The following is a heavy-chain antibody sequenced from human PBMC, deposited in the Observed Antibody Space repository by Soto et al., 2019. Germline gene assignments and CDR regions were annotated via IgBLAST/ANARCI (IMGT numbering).Heavy chain of an antibody. CDR2: IIPILDIT. Sequence: QVQLVQSGAEVKKPGSSVKVSCKASGGTFSSYPISWVRQAPGQGLEWMGRIIPILDITDYAQRSQGRVTITAGKSTSTAYMELGSLSSDDTDVYYCARPTSTGTTSGYCFDYWGQGTLVTVSS. CDR1: GGTFSSYP. CDR3: ARPTSTGTTSGYCFDY. D-gene: IGHD1-7*01. V-gene: IGHV1-69*02. J-gene: IGHJ4*02.